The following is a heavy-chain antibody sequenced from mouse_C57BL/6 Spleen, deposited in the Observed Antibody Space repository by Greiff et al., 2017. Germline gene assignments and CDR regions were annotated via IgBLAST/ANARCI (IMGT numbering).Heavy chain of an antibody. V-gene: IGHV1-74*01. CDR1: GYTFTSYW. Sequence: QVQLKQPGAELVKPGASVKVSCKASGYTFTSYWMHWVKQRPGQGLEWIGRIHPSDSDTNYNQKFKGKATLTVDKSSSTAYMQLSSLTSEDSAVYYWAIEGYYGTPAWFAYWGQGTLVTVSA. J-gene: IGHJ3*01. CDR3: AIEGYYGTPAWFAY. D-gene: IGHD1-2*01. CDR2: IHPSDSDT.